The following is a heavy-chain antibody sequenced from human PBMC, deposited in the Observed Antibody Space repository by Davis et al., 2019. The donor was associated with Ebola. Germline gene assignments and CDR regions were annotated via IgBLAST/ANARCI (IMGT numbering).Heavy chain of an antibody. Sequence: GESLKISCAASGFTFSDYYMSWIRQAPGKGLEWVSYINTGGGSFFYGDSVKGRFTISRDYAKNSLFLQMNSLRAEDTAVYYCARVSEVGYHYDSSGHYMGFWFDPWGQGTLVTVSS. CDR1: GFTFSDYY. CDR2: INTGGGSF. D-gene: IGHD3-22*01. V-gene: IGHV3-11*01. J-gene: IGHJ5*02. CDR3: ARVSEVGYHYDSSGHYMGFWFDP.